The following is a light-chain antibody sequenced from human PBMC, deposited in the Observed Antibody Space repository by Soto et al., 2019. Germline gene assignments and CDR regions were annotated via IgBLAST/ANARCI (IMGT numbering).Light chain of an antibody. V-gene: IGKV3-11*01. CDR2: DAS. J-gene: IGKJ5*01. CDR1: QFIDRY. CDR3: QQRSNLPPT. Sequence: EIVFTQSPATLSFSPGERANLSCRASQFIDRYLAWYRQIPGQAPRLLIYDASNRATGIPDRFSGGGSGTDFTLTISSLEPEDFAVYYCQQRSNLPPTFGQGTRLEIK.